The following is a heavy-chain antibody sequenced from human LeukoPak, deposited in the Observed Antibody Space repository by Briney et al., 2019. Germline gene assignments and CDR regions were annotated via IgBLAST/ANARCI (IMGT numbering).Heavy chain of an antibody. J-gene: IGHJ5*02. V-gene: IGHV1-24*01. CDR2: FDPEDGET. CDR1: GYTLTELS. Sequence: GASVKVSCKVSGYTLTELSMHWVRQAPGKGLEWMGGFDPEDGETIYAQKFQGRVTITADESTSTAYMELSSLRSEDTAVYYCARDLINPTVTTWNWFDPWGQGTLVTVSS. CDR3: ARDLINPTVTTWNWFDP. D-gene: IGHD4-17*01.